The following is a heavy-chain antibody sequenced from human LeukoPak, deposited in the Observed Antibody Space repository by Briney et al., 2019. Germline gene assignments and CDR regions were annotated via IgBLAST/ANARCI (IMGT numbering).Heavy chain of an antibody. J-gene: IGHJ4*02. CDR1: GFTFGDYA. Sequence: GGSLRLSCTASGFTFGDYAMSWFRQAPGKGLEWVGFIRSKIYGGTTEYAASVKGRFTISRDDSKSIAYLQMNSLKTEDTAVYYCTRDQYSSGWYDILFDSWGQGTLVTVSS. V-gene: IGHV3-49*03. CDR3: TRDQYSSGWYDILFDS. CDR2: IRSKIYGGTT. D-gene: IGHD6-19*01.